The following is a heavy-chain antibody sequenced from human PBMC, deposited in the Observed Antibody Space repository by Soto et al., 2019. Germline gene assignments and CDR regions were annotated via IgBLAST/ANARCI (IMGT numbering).Heavy chain of an antibody. D-gene: IGHD3-10*01. Sequence: QVQLQESGPGLVKPSQTLSLTCTVSGGSISSGGYYWSWIRQHPGKGLEWIGYIYYSGSTYYNPSFKSRVTISVDTSKNQFSLKLSSVTAADTAVYYCARGEDRITMVRGVIVWFDPWGQGTLVTVSS. V-gene: IGHV4-31*03. CDR3: ARGEDRITMVRGVIVWFDP. CDR1: GGSISSGGYY. CDR2: IYYSGST. J-gene: IGHJ5*02.